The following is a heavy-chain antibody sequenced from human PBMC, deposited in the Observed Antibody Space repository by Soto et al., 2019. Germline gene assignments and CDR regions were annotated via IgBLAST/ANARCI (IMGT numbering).Heavy chain of an antibody. Sequence: QVQLEESGGGVVHPGGSLRLSCAASGFNFRRSVMHWVRQAPGKGLEWVAVILYDGSNTYYADSVKGRFTISRDNSNNTLFLQMDRLRVEDRAVYYCTGVRPAAQGSAFHFWGRGTMVNVSS. J-gene: IGHJ3*01. CDR1: GFNFRRSV. V-gene: IGHV3-30*04. CDR2: ILYDGSNT. CDR3: TGVRPAAQGSAFHF. D-gene: IGHD2-2*01.